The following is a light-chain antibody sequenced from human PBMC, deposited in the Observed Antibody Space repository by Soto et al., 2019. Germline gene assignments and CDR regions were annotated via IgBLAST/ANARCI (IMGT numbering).Light chain of an antibody. Sequence: EVVMTQSPATLSVSPGESATISCRASQTVSSNLAWYQHKPGQAPRHLIYGPSTRATGIPARFSGSESGTDFTLTNNNLQSEDSAVYFCQQYNNWHPFTSGPGTKVDIK. CDR3: QQYNNWHPFT. V-gene: IGKV3-15*01. J-gene: IGKJ3*01. CDR1: QTVSSN. CDR2: GPS.